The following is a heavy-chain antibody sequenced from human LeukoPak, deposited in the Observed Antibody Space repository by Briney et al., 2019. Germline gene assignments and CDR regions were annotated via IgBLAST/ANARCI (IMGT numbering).Heavy chain of an antibody. CDR1: GGSFSDYY. CDR3: ARGCSAGTPHNWFDP. V-gene: IGHV4-59*01. CDR2: IYYSGST. J-gene: IGHJ5*02. Sequence: SETLSLTCAVYGGSFSDYYWSWIRQPPGKGLEWIGYIYYSGSTNYNPSLKSRVTISVDTSKNQFSLKLSSVTAADTAVYYCARGCSAGTPHNWFDPWGQGTLVTVSS. D-gene: IGHD6-13*01.